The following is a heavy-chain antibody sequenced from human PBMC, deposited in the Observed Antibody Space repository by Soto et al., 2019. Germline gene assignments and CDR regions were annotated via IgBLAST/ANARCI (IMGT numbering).Heavy chain of an antibody. J-gene: IGHJ6*02. Sequence: SETLSLTCAVYGGSFSGYYWSWIRQPPGKGLEWIGEINHSGSTNYNPSLKSRVTISVDTSKNQFSLKLSSVTAADTAVYYCARCPRRGLGASPSYYYYGMYVWGQGTTVTVSS. V-gene: IGHV4-34*01. CDR2: INHSGST. CDR1: GGSFSGYY. D-gene: IGHD1-26*01. CDR3: ARCPRRGLGASPSYYYYGMYV.